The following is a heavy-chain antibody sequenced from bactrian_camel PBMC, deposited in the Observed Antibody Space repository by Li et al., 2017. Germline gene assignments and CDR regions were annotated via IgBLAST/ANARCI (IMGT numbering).Heavy chain of an antibody. Sequence: VESGGGSVQAGGSLRLSCEASGYRYASYCMGWFRQAPGKEREEVATIDRRGKTTYAASVKGRFTISQDNAKNTIYLQMNDLKPEDTAVYYCAAGPFCRHVLTATPQTIRGQGTQ. CDR2: IDRRGKT. D-gene: IGHD4*01. V-gene: IGHV3S55*01. CDR1: GYRYASYC. J-gene: IGHJ4*01. CDR3: AAGPFCRHVLTATPQTI.